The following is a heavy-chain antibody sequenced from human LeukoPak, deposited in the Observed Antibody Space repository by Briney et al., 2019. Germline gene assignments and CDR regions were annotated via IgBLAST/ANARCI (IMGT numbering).Heavy chain of an antibody. CDR3: ARDRYGDYVFDY. Sequence: GGSLRLSCAASGFTFSSYSMNWVRQVPGKALEWVSYISGSGSTIYYADFVKGRFAISRDDAKNTLYLQLISLTDEDTAVYYCARDRYGDYVFDYWGQGTLVTVSS. D-gene: IGHD4-17*01. J-gene: IGHJ4*02. CDR1: GFTFSSYS. V-gene: IGHV3-48*02. CDR2: ISGSGSTI.